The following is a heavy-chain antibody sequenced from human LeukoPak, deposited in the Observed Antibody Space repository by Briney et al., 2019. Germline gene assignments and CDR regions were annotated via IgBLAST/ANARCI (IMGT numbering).Heavy chain of an antibody. J-gene: IGHJ4*02. CDR3: AKTHVDFLGVDLFDY. D-gene: IGHD3-3*01. Sequence: GGSLRLSCAASGFTFDVYAMHWVRDAPGKGLEWVSGISWNSGSIGYADSVKGRFTISRDNAKNSLYLQMNSLRAEDTALYYCAKTHVDFLGVDLFDYWGQGTLVTVSS. CDR1: GFTFDVYA. CDR2: ISWNSGSI. V-gene: IGHV3-9*01.